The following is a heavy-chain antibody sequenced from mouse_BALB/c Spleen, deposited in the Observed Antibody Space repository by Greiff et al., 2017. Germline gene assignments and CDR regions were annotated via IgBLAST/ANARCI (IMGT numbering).Heavy chain of an antibody. CDR2: IYPGSGNT. Sequence: QVQLQQSGAELARPGASVKLSCKASGYTFTDYYINWVKQRTGQGLAWIGEIYPGSGNTYYNEKFKGKATLTADKSSSTAYMQLSSLTSEDSAVYFCGRRAMDYWGQGTSVTVSS. CDR1: GYTFTDYY. J-gene: IGHJ4*01. V-gene: IGHV1-77*01. CDR3: GRRAMDY.